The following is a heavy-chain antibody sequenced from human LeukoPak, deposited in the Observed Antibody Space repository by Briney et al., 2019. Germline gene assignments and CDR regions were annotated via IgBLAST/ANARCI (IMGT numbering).Heavy chain of an antibody. CDR2: ISSNGGST. D-gene: IGHD6-13*01. V-gene: IGHV3-64*01. CDR3: ARASSSSFFSAFDI. CDR1: GFTFSSYA. Sequence: PGGSLRLSCAVSGFTFSSYAMHWVRQAPGKGLEYVSAISSNGGSTYYANSVKGRFTISRDNSKNTLYLQMGSLRAEDMAVYYCARASSSSFFSAFDIWGQGTMVTVSS. J-gene: IGHJ3*02.